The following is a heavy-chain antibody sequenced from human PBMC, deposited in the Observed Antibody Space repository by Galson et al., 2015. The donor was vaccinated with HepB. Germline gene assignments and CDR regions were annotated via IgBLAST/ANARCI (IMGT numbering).Heavy chain of an antibody. CDR3: ARDGAYYDSSSYYSLPFDY. Sequence: SLRLSCAASGFTFSSYSMNWVRQAPGKGLEWVSYISSSSSTIYYADSVKGRFTISRDNAKNSLYLQMNSLRDEDTAVYYCARDGAYYDSSSYYSLPFDYWGQGTLVTVSS. V-gene: IGHV3-48*02. CDR1: GFTFSSYS. D-gene: IGHD3-22*01. CDR2: ISSSSSTI. J-gene: IGHJ4*02.